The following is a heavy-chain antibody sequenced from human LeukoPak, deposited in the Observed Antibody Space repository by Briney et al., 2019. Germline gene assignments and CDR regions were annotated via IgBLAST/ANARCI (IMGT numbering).Heavy chain of an antibody. D-gene: IGHD2-15*01. Sequence: SETLSLTCTVSGGSISSSSYYWGWIRQPPGKGLEWIGSIYYSGSTYYNPSLKSRVTISVDTSKNQFSLKLSSVTAADTAVYYCARDLSTSSDPWGQGTLVTVSS. CDR1: GGSISSSSYY. V-gene: IGHV4-39*07. CDR2: IYYSGST. CDR3: ARDLSTSSDP. J-gene: IGHJ5*02.